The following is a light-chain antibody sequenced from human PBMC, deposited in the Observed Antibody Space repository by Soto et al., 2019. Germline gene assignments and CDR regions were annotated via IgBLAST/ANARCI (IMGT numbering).Light chain of an antibody. Sequence: DIQMTQSPSSLSASVGDRVTFSCRASQAINNHLGWYQQKPGKVPKLLIYATSTLKCGVPSGFSGSGSGTDFTLTISSLQPEDFATYFCLHYNGDLWTFGQGTKVEIK. J-gene: IGKJ1*01. V-gene: IGKV1-27*01. CDR2: ATS. CDR1: QAINNH. CDR3: LHYNGDLWT.